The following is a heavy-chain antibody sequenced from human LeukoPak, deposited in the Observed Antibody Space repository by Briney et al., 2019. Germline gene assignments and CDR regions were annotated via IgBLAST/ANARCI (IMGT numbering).Heavy chain of an antibody. CDR3: ARTNYDILTGYYPFDY. CDR2: ISAYNGNT. J-gene: IGHJ4*02. V-gene: IGHV1-18*01. D-gene: IGHD3-9*01. Sequence: ASVKVSCKASGYTFTSYGISWVRQAPGQGLEWMGWISAYNGNTNYAQKLQGRVTMTTDASTSTAYMELRSLRSDDTAVYYCARTNYDILTGYYPFDYWGQGTLVTVSS. CDR1: GYTFTSYG.